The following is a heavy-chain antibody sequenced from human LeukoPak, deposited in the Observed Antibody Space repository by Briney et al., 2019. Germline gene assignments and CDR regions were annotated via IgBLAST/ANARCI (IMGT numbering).Heavy chain of an antibody. Sequence: GGSLRLSCAASGFAFSSYAMSWVRQAPGKGLEWVSAISGSGGSTYYADSVKGRFTISRDNSKNTLYLQMNSLRAEDTAVYYCANHPDEGSPPFAYGAQEPLVTVSS. CDR1: GFAFSSYA. CDR2: ISGSGGST. V-gene: IGHV3-23*01. J-gene: IGHJ4*02. CDR3: ANHPDEGSPPFAY.